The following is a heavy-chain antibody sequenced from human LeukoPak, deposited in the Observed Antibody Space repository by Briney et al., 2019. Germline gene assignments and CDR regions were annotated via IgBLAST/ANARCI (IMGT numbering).Heavy chain of an antibody. CDR3: ARLGFCTGGRCLADF. J-gene: IGHJ4*02. Sequence: TSETLSLTCTVSGDSFSSYYWTGIRQPPGKGLEWIGYIYYNGHTNYNPSLTSRVTISVDTSKNQFSLKLNSVTAADTAVYYCARLGFCTGGRCLADFWGQGTLVTVSS. V-gene: IGHV4-59*08. CDR1: GDSFSSYY. D-gene: IGHD2-15*01. CDR2: IYYNGHT.